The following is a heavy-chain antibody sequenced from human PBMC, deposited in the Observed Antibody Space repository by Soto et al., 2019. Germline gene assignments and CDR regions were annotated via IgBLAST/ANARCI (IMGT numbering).Heavy chain of an antibody. Sequence: LSLTCTVSGDSISSSSFYWGWIRQPPGKGLEWIGHIFHTGATYQNPTLKSRLRMSVDTSKNQSSLNLSSVTATDTAVYYCARRRIVPTTNFDYWGQGTLVTSPQ. CDR1: GDSISSSSFY. J-gene: IGHJ4*02. CDR2: IFHTGAT. CDR3: ARRRIVPTTNFDY. V-gene: IGHV4-39*01. D-gene: IGHD1-26*01.